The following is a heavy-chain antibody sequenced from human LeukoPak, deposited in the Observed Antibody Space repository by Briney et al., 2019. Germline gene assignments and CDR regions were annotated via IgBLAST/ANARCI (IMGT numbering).Heavy chain of an antibody. V-gene: IGHV3-74*01. CDR3: ARGGNYPFDY. D-gene: IGHD1-14*01. J-gene: IGHJ4*02. CDR1: GFTFSSYW. CDR2: INSDGSST. Sequence: GGSLRLSCAASGFTFSSYWMHWVRQAPGKGLVWVSRINSDGSSTNYADSVKGRFTISRANAKDTLYLQMNSLRAEDTAVYYCARGGNYPFDYWGQGTLVTVSS.